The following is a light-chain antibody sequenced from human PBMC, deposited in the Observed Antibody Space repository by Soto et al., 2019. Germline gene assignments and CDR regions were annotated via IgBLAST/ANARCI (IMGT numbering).Light chain of an antibody. CDR1: QSVSNN. CDR2: GAS. Sequence: EIVMTQSPVTLWVSLGERVTISFRASQSVSNNLAWSQQKPGQAPRLLISGASTRATGIPARFSGSGSGTEFALTISSLQSEDFAFYYGQHCTIWSLTFGQGTKLEIK. J-gene: IGKJ2*01. CDR3: QHCTIWSLT. V-gene: IGKV3-15*01.